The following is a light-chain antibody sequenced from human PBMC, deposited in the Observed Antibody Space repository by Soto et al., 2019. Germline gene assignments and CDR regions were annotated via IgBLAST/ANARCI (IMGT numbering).Light chain of an antibody. Sequence: QSALTQPASVSGSPGQSITISCTGTSSDVGGYNYVSWYQQHPDKAPKLMIYEVNNRPSGVSTCFSGSKSGNTASLTISGLQAEDEADYYCTSFTSSSTYVFGTGTKVTVL. J-gene: IGLJ1*01. CDR2: EVN. V-gene: IGLV2-14*01. CDR1: SSDVGGYNY. CDR3: TSFTSSSTYV.